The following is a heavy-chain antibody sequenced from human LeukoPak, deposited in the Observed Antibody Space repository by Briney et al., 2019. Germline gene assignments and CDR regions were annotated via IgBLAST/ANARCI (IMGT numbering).Heavy chain of an antibody. Sequence: ASVKVSCKASGYTFTGYYMHWVRQAPGQGLEWMGWINPNSGGTNYAQKFQGRVTMTRDTSISTAYMELSRLRSDDTAVYYCARRVGYSYGYYYYYYMDVWGKGTTVTISS. D-gene: IGHD5-18*01. CDR3: ARRVGYSYGYYYYYYMDV. J-gene: IGHJ6*03. V-gene: IGHV1-2*02. CDR2: INPNSGGT. CDR1: GYTFTGYY.